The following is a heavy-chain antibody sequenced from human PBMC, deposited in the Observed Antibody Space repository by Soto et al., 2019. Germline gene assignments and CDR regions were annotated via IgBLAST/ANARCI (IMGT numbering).Heavy chain of an antibody. CDR1: GYTFTSYY. Sequence: ASVKVSCKASGYTFTSYYMHWVRQAPGQGLEWMGIINPSGGSTSYAQKFQGRVTMTRDTSTSTVYMELSSLRSEDTAVYYCARGYCSGGSCYSPAFDIWGQGTMVTVPS. CDR3: ARGYCSGGSCYSPAFDI. J-gene: IGHJ3*02. D-gene: IGHD2-15*01. V-gene: IGHV1-46*03. CDR2: INPSGGST.